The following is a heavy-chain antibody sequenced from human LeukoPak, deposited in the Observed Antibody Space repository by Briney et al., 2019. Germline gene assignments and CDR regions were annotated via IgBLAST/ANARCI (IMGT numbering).Heavy chain of an antibody. D-gene: IGHD1-26*01. V-gene: IGHV2-70*04. CDR2: IDWDDDK. CDR1: GFSLSTSGMR. J-gene: IGHJ4*02. CDR3: ARSPSGSGSYYNYFDY. Sequence: SGPALVKPTQTLTLTCTFSGFSLSTSGMRVSWIRQPPGKALEWPARIDWDDDKFYSTSLKTRLTISKDTSKNQEVLTMTNMDPVDTATYYCARSPSGSGSYYNYFDYWGQGTLVTVSS.